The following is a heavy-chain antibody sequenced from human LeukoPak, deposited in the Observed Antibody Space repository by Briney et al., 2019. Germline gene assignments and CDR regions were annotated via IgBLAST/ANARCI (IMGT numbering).Heavy chain of an antibody. CDR1: GFTFGDYA. J-gene: IGHJ5*02. V-gene: IGHV3-23*01. CDR3: AKRRVEVGGLSGSLRKSWFDP. Sequence: GGSLRLSCTASGFTFGDYAMSWARQAPGKGLEWVSAISGSGGSTYYADSVKGRFTISRDNSKNTLYLQMNSLRAEDTAVYYCAKRRVEVGGLSGSLRKSWFDPWGQGTLVTVSS. D-gene: IGHD4-17*01. CDR2: ISGSGGST.